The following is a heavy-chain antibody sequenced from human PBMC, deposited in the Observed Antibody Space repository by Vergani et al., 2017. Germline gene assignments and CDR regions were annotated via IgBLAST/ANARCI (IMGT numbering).Heavy chain of an antibody. CDR2: ISGSGGST. CDR3: ARVGRWLLLPHYYYYGMDV. J-gene: IGHJ6*02. V-gene: IGHV3-23*01. D-gene: IGHD3-22*01. Sequence: EVQLLESGGGLVQPGGSLRLSCAASGFTFSSYAMSWVRQAPGKGLEWVSAISGSGGSTYYADSVKGRFTISRDNSKNTLYLQMNSLRAEDTAVYYCARVGRWLLLPHYYYYGMDVWGQGTTVTVSS. CDR1: GFTFSSYA.